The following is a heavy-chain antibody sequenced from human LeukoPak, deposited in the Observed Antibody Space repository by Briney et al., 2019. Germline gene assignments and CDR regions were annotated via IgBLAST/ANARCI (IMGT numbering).Heavy chain of an antibody. CDR1: GFTFSRYG. D-gene: IGHD2-15*01. J-gene: IGHJ6*02. V-gene: IGHV3-30*18. CDR2: ISHDGSNN. Sequence: GGSLRLSCAASGFTFSRYGIHWVRQAPGKGLEWVAVISHDGSNNYYADSVKGRFTISRDNSKNTLYLQMISLRAEDTAVYYCAKDTCSGGSCYYYYGMDVWGQGTTVAVSS. CDR3: AKDTCSGGSCYYYYGMDV.